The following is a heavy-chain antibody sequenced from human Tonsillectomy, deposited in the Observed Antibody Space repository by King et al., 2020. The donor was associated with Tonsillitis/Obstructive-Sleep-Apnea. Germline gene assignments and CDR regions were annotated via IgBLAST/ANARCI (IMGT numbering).Heavy chain of an antibody. CDR1: CGSITSTNW. CDR3: ARDGGTEDFDY. V-gene: IGHV4-4*02. CDR2: IYHMGGT. J-gene: IGHJ4*02. D-gene: IGHD1-7*01. Sequence: VQLQESGPGLVKPSGTLSLTCAVSCGSITSTNWWGWGRQPPGKGVEWIGGIYHMGGTNYNPSLKSRGTISVDKSKNQFSLKLTSVTAADTAVYYCARDGGTEDFDYWGQGTLVTVSS.